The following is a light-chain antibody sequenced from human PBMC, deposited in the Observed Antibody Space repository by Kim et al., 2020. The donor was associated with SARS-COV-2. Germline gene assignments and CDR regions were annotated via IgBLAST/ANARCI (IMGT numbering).Light chain of an antibody. J-gene: IGKJ2*01. Sequence: EIVLTQSPGTLSLSPGERATLSRRASQSVTNNNLAWFQQKPGPAPGLLIYGTSSSATGIPDRFSGSGCGTDFTLTISRLEPEDFAVYYCEEYDNSPYTFGQENKLEI. CDR2: GTS. V-gene: IGKV3-20*01. CDR1: QSVTNNN. CDR3: EEYDNSPYT.